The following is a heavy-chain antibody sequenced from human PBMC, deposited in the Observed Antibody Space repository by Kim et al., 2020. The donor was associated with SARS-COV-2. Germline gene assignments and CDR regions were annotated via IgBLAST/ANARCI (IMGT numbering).Heavy chain of an antibody. V-gene: IGHV3-30*04. Sequence: GGSLRLSCAASGFTFSSYAMHWVRRAPGKGLEWVAVISYDGSNKYYADSVKGRFTISRDNSKNTLYLQMNSLRAEDTAVYYCARDRVVVTAISEFHRPPDYYFDYWGQGTLVTVSS. D-gene: IGHD2-21*02. CDR1: GFTFSSYA. CDR3: ARDRVVVTAISEFHRPPDYYFDY. CDR2: ISYDGSNK. J-gene: IGHJ4*02.